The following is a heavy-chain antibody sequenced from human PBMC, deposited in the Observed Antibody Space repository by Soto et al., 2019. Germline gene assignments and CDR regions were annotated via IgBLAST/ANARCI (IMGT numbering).Heavy chain of an antibody. D-gene: IGHD3-10*01. CDR3: ARYSYGSDYYFDY. V-gene: IGHV4-59*01. Sequence: PSEILSLTCTVSGGSIKSYYWSWIRQPPGKGLEWIGSIYYSGSSNSGPSLKSRVTMSVDTSKNQFSLKLSAVIAADTAMYYCARYSYGSDYYFDYWGQGTLVTVSS. CDR2: IYYSGSS. J-gene: IGHJ4*02. CDR1: GGSIKSYY.